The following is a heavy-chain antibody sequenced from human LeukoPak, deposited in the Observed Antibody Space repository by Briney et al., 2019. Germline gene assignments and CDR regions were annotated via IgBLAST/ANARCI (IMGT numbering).Heavy chain of an antibody. J-gene: IGHJ3*02. CDR2: SWYDGTNK. Sequence: GGSLRLSCSSSGFTFSSYAMHWVRQAAGKGLEWVAASWYDGTNKYYADSVTGRLSISRDNYKCTLYLQLNSLRAEDTPVYYCAKLRAHYHDSRGHPDAFDMWGQGTLVTVSS. V-gene: IGHV3-33*06. CDR1: GFTFSSYA. CDR3: AKLRAHYHDSRGHPDAFDM. D-gene: IGHD3-22*01.